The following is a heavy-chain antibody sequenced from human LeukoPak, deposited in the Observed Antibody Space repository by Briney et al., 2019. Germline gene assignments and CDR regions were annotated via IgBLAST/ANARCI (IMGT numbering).Heavy chain of an antibody. CDR2: MNPNSGNT. CDR3: ARATYYYDSSGHTFDP. Sequence: ASVKVSYKASGYTFTSYDINWVRQATGQGLEWMGWMNPNSGNTGYAQKFQGRVTMTRNTSISTAYMERSSLRSEDTAVYYCARATYYYDSSGHTFDPWGQGTLVTVSS. CDR1: GYTFTSYD. V-gene: IGHV1-8*01. J-gene: IGHJ5*02. D-gene: IGHD3-22*01.